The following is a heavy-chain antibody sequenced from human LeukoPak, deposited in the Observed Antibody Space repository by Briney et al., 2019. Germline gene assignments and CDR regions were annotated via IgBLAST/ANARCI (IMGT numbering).Heavy chain of an antibody. CDR3: ARDLSLGHTDY. CDR1: GFTFSYHW. V-gene: IGHV3-7*01. CDR2: IKNDGTVK. Sequence: GGSLRLSCAAFGFTFSYHWMTWVRQAPGKGLEWVANIKNDGTVKNYVDSVKGRFTISRDNAKNSLYLQMNSLRAEDTGVYYCARDLSLGHTDYWGQGTLVTVSS. J-gene: IGHJ4*02.